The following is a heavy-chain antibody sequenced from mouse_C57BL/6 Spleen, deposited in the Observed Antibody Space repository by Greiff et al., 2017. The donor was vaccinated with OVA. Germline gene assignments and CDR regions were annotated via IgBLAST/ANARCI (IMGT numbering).Heavy chain of an antibody. CDR3: ARFSRYAMDY. V-gene: IGHV1-69*01. CDR2: IDPSDSYT. Sequence: VQLQQPGAELVMPGASVKLSCKASGYTFTSYWMHWVKQRPGQGLEWIGEIDPSDSYTNYNPKFKGKSTLTVDKSSSTAYMQLSRLTSEDSAVYDCARFSRYAMDYWGQGTSVTVSS. J-gene: IGHJ4*01. CDR1: GYTFTSYW. D-gene: IGHD6-2*01.